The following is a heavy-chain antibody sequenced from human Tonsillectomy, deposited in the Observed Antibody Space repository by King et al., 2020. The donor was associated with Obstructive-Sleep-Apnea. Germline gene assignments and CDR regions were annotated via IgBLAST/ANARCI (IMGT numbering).Heavy chain of an antibody. CDR1: GFTFDDYG. CDR2: INWNGGST. D-gene: IGHD6-19*01. CDR3: ARGRHNGWYTEYFHQ. V-gene: IGHV3-20*04. J-gene: IGHJ1*01. Sequence: VQLVESGGGVVRPGGSLRLSCAASGFTFDDYGMNLVRQAPGKGLEWVSGINWNGGSTEYADSVKGRFTISRDNAKNSLYLQMNSLRAEDTAFYYCARGRHNGWYTEYFHQWGQGTLVTVSS.